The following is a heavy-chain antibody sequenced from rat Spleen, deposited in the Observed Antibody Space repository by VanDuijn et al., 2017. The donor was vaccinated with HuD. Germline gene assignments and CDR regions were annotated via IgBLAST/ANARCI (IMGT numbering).Heavy chain of an antibody. CDR1: GFTFSDYY. V-gene: IGHV5-27*01. D-gene: IGHD1-12*02. J-gene: IGHJ2*01. CDR3: AMGSHYYDVTYYYEY. Sequence: EVQLVESDGGLVQPGRSLKLSCAASGFTFSDYYMAWVRQAPTKGLEWVAYISTGGGSTYYPDSVKGRFTISRDNAKSTLYLQMDSLRSEDTATYYCAMGSHYYDVTYYYEYWGQGVMVTVSS. CDR2: ISTGGGST.